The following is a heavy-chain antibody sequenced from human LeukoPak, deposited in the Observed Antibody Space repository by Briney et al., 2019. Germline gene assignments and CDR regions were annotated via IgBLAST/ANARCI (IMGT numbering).Heavy chain of an antibody. CDR2: INHSGST. D-gene: IGHD2-15*01. J-gene: IGHJ5*02. CDR1: GGSFSGYY. V-gene: IGHV4-34*01. CDR3: ARVKVGCSGGSCVHRRPRYSWFDP. Sequence: SETLSLTCAVYGGSFSGYYWSWIRQPPGKGLEWIGEINHSGSTNYNPSLKSRVTISVDTSKNQFSLRLSSVTAADTAVYYCARVKVGCSGGSCVHRRPRYSWFDPWGQGTLVTVSS.